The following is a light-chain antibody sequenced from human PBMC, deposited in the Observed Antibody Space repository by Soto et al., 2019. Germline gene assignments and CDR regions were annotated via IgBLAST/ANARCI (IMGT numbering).Light chain of an antibody. V-gene: IGKV1D-12*01. CDR2: AAS. J-gene: IGKJ3*01. Sequence: DIQMTQSPSSVSASVGDRVTITCRASQGISSWLAWYQQKPGKAPKLLIYAASSLQSGVPSRFRGSGSGTYFTLTISSLRHEDFETSYCKQANSFPFTFGPGTKVDIK. CDR1: QGISSW. CDR3: KQANSFPFT.